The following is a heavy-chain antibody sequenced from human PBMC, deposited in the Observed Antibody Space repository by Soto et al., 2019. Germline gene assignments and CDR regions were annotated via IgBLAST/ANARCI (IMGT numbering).Heavy chain of an antibody. CDR3: SIPGAGDFDF. Sequence: QVQLQESGPGLVKPSGTLSLTCAVSGASMSTTDWWSWVGQPPGKGLEWIGEIYHSGTTNYNPSLMSLLTMSVDKFKNHFSFTLTAVAAADSSVYYCSIPGAGDFDFWGQGTLVTVSS. CDR2: IYHSGTT. V-gene: IGHV4-4*02. CDR1: GASMSTTDW. D-gene: IGHD6-13*01. J-gene: IGHJ4*02.